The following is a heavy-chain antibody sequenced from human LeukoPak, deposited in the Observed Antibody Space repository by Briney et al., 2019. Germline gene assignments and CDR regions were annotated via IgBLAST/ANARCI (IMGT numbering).Heavy chain of an antibody. CDR1: GYTFTGYY. J-gene: IGHJ1*01. CDR3: ARSYYDSSGYHYATASAEYFQH. D-gene: IGHD3-22*01. Sequence: ASVKVSCKASGYTFTGYYMHWVRQAPGQGLEWMGWINPNSGGTNYAQKFQGRVTMTRDTSISTAYMELSRLRSDDTAVYYCARSYYDSSGYHYATASAEYFQHWGQGTLVTVSS. CDR2: INPNSGGT. V-gene: IGHV1-2*02.